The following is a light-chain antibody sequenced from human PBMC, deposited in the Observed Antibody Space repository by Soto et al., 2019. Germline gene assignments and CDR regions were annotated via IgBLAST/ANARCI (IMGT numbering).Light chain of an antibody. CDR3: QQYGGSPWT. V-gene: IGKV3-20*01. CDR1: QSVSVNS. J-gene: IGKJ3*01. Sequence: EIVLTQSPGTLSLSPGERATLSCRASQSVSVNSLAWYQQKGGQAPRLLIYAASTRATGVPDRFSGTGSGTDFALTISRLETDDSAVYYCQQYGGSPWTFGPGTKVDIK. CDR2: AAS.